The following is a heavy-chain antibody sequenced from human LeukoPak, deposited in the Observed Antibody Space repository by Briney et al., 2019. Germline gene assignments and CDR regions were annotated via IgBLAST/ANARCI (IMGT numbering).Heavy chain of an antibody. CDR2: IYYSGST. J-gene: IGHJ3*02. CDR1: GGSISSYY. V-gene: IGHV4-59*12. CDR3: ARDRRDFWSGYDPSYDAFDI. Sequence: NASETLSLTCTVSGGSISSYYWSWIRQPPGKGLEWIGYIYYSGSTNYNPSLKSRVTISVDTSKNQFSLKLSSVTAADTAVYYCARDRRDFWSGYDPSYDAFDIWGQGTMVTVSS. D-gene: IGHD3-3*01.